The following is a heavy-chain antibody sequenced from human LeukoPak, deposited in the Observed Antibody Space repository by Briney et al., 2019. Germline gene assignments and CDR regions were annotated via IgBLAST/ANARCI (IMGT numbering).Heavy chain of an antibody. CDR3: ARGTAIDY. CDR1: GFIFSSYA. Sequence: GGSLRLSCAASGFIFSSYAMSWVRQAPGKGLEWVSLITRDSTTYYADAVKGQFTFSRDNSKNTLYLQMNSLRAEDTALYYCARGTAIDYWGQGTLVTDSS. V-gene: IGHV3-23*01. J-gene: IGHJ4*02. CDR2: ITRDSTT.